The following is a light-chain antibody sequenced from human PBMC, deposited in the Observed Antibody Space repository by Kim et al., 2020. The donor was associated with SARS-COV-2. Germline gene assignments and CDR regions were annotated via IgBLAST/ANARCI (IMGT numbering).Light chain of an antibody. CDR1: SSDVGGYNF. J-gene: IGLJ3*02. V-gene: IGLV2-14*04. Sequence: GQSITISCTGTSSDVGGYNFGSWYQQHPGKAPKLMIYSVTKRPSGVSSRFSGSKSGNTASLTISGLQAEDEADYYCTSYTSTITWVFGGGTQLTVL. CDR2: SVT. CDR3: TSYTSTITWV.